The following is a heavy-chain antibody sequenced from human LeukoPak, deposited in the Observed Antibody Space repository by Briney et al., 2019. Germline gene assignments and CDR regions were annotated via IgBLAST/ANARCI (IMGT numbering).Heavy chain of an antibody. CDR1: GFTFSSYE. Sequence: GGSLRLSSAASGFTFSSYEMNWVRQAPGKGLEWVSYISSSGSTIYYADSVKGRFTISRDNAKNSLYLQMNSLRAEDTAVYYCARGPQVLRFLEWLPSDYWGQGTLVTVSS. CDR3: ARGPQVLRFLEWLPSDY. D-gene: IGHD3-3*01. J-gene: IGHJ4*02. CDR2: ISSSGSTI. V-gene: IGHV3-48*03.